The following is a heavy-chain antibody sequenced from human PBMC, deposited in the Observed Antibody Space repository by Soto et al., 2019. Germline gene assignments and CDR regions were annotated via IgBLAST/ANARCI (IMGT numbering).Heavy chain of an antibody. CDR3: AHLTLMSKFGGVMPDAFDI. CDR2: IYWDDDK. Sequence: SGPTLVNPTQTLTLTCTFSGFSLSTSGVGVGWIRQPPGKALECLALIYWDDDKRYSPPLKSRLTITKDTSKNQVVLTMTNMDPVETATHSCAHLTLMSKFGGVMPDAFDIWGQVKMVTVSS. V-gene: IGHV2-5*02. D-gene: IGHD3-16*01. CDR1: GFSLSTSGVG. J-gene: IGHJ3*02.